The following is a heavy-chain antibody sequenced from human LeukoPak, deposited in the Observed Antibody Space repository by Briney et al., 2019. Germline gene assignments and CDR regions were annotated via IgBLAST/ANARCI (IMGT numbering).Heavy chain of an antibody. CDR2: IRSSSSYT. D-gene: IGHD3-9*01. CDR3: ARGEYDILTGYYPFDY. J-gene: IGHJ4*02. CDR1: VFTFSDYY. V-gene: IGHV3-11*05. Sequence: GSLRLSCAAAVFTFSDYYMSWIRQAPGKGLEWVSYIRSSSSYTNYADSVKGRFTISRDNAKNSLYLQMNSLRAENTAVYYCARGEYDILTGYYPFDYWGQGTLVTVSS.